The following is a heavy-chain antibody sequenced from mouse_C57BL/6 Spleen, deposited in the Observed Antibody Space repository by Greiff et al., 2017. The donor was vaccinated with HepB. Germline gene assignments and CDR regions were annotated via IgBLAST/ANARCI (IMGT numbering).Heavy chain of an antibody. CDR2: ISSGSSTI. V-gene: IGHV5-17*01. CDR3: ARPEGSNYVFDY. J-gene: IGHJ2*01. Sequence: EVKLMESGGGLVKPGGSLKLSCAASGFTFSDYGMHWVRQAPEKGLEWVAYISSGSSTIYYADTVKGRFTISRDNAKNTLFLQMTSLRSEDTAMYYCARPEGSNYVFDYWGQGTTLTVSS. CDR1: GFTFSDYG. D-gene: IGHD2-5*01.